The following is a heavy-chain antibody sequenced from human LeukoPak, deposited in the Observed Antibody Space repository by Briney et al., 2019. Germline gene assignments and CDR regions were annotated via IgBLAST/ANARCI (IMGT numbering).Heavy chain of an antibody. CDR3: ARHRYSGSFTFIY. CDR2: IYYSGST. V-gene: IGHV4-59*08. J-gene: IGHJ4*02. CDR1: GGAISNYY. Sequence: PSQTLSLTCTVSGGAISNYYWSWVRQPPGKGREWIGYIYYSGSTTYNTSLRSRVTTSVHSSKSKSSPNLRFVPAADTAVYYCARHRYSGSFTFIYSGQGTLVTVSS. D-gene: IGHD1-26*01.